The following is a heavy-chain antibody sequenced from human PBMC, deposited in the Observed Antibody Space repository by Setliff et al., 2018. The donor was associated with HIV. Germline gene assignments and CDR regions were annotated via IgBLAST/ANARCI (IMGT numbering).Heavy chain of an antibody. CDR3: ARGWGLWFGQLSILPLDP. CDR1: GYTFLNYD. V-gene: IGHV1-8*01. CDR2: LTPHSGDT. Sequence: ASVKVSCKATGYTFLNYDINWLRQAPGQGLEWMGRLTPHSGDTISADRFQGRLVMTTNTSTTTAFMELSSLRSDDTALYFCARGWGLWFGQLSILPLDPWGQGTLVTVSS. J-gene: IGHJ5*02. D-gene: IGHD3-10*01.